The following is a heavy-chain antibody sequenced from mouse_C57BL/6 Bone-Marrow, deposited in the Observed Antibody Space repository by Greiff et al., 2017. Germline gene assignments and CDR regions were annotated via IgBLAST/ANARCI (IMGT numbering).Heavy chain of an antibody. V-gene: IGHV14-4*01. D-gene: IGHD1-1*01. CDR2: IDPENGDT. CDR3: TTPITTVVAPWYFDV. J-gene: IGHJ1*03. Sequence: EVQLQESGAELVRPGASVKLSCTASGFNIKDDYMHWVKQRPEQGLEWIGWIDPENGDTEYASKFQGKATITADTSSTTAYLQLSSLTSEDTAVYYCTTPITTVVAPWYFDVWGTGTTVTVSS. CDR1: GFNIKDDY.